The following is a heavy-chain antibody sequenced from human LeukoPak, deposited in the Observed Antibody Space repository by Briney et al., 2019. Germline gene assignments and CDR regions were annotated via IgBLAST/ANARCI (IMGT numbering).Heavy chain of an antibody. CDR1: GFAVSSNY. D-gene: IGHD2-21*01. V-gene: IGHV3-53*01. J-gene: IGHJ4*02. CDR2: LYSGGRT. CDR3: ATLIPDGFVVVSAIQYYFDY. Sequence: GGSLRLSCAASGFAVSSNYMSWVRQAPGKGLEWVSVLYSGGRTYYADSVKGRFTISRDNSKNTLYLQMNTLRAEDTAVYYCATLIPDGFVVVSAIQYYFDYWGQGTLVTVSS.